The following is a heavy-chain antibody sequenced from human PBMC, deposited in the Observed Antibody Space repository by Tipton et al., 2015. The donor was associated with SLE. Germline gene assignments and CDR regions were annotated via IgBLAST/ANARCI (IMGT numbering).Heavy chain of an antibody. J-gene: IGHJ4*02. CDR2: ISGSGGST. D-gene: IGHD6-19*01. CDR1: GFTFSSYA. CDR3: AKAGSGWYWEYYFDY. V-gene: IGHV3-23*01. Sequence: GSLRLSCAASGFTFSSYAMSWVRQAPGKGLEWVSAISGSGGSTYYADSVKGRFTISRDNSKNTLYLQMNSLRAEDTAVYYCAKAGSGWYWEYYFDYWGQGTLVTVSS.